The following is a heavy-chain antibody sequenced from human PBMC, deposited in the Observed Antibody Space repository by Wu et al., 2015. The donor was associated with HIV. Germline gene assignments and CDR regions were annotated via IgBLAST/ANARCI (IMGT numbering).Heavy chain of an antibody. V-gene: IGHV1-8*01. CDR1: GYTFTSYD. J-gene: IGHJ5*01. CDR3: ARQRAYTSGWYIFDS. CDR2: MNPRSGNT. Sequence: QVQLVQSGAEVKKPGASVKVSCKASGYTFTSYDINWVRQATGQGLEWMGWMNPRSGNTGYAQKFQGRVTMTRDTSISTANMELSSLRSEDTAVYYCARQRAYTSGWYIFDSVGRGRWSPSP. D-gene: IGHD6-19*01.